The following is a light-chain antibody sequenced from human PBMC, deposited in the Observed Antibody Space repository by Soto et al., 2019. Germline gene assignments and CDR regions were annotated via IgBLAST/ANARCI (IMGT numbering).Light chain of an antibody. CDR1: QNIGNW. Sequence: DIQMTQSPSSVSASVGDRVTITCRASQNIGNWLAWYQQKPGKAPNLLIYVVSNLQGGVSPRFSGRGSGPNFTLTISSLQPADFATCYFQQANNFPVTFGPGTKV. J-gene: IGKJ3*01. V-gene: IGKV1D-12*01. CDR3: QQANNFPVT. CDR2: VVS.